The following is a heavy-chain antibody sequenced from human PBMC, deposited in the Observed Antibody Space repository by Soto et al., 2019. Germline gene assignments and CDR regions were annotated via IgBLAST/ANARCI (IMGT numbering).Heavy chain of an antibody. J-gene: IGHJ4*02. CDR2: ISGSGTTI. Sequence: PGGSLRLSCAASGFIFSSYAINWVRQAPGKGLEWVSYISGSGTTIYYADSVKGRFTISRDYAKSSLYLQMNSLRAEDTAMYYCASFSHMADSYYSGQGTLVTVST. D-gene: IGHD3-10*01. CDR3: ASFSHMADSYY. CDR1: GFIFSSYA. V-gene: IGHV3-48*01.